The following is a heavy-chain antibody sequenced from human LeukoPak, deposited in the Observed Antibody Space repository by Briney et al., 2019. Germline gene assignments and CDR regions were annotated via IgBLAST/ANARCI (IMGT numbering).Heavy chain of an antibody. CDR3: ARDPRAYDILTGYYALYYYMDV. Sequence: PGGSLRLSCAASGFTFSSYAMHWVRQAPGKGLEWVAVISYDGSNKYYADSVKGRFTISRDNSKNTLYLQMNSLRAEDTAVYYCARDPRAYDILTGYYALYYYMDVWGKGTTVTVSS. J-gene: IGHJ6*03. D-gene: IGHD3-9*01. V-gene: IGHV3-30-3*01. CDR2: ISYDGSNK. CDR1: GFTFSSYA.